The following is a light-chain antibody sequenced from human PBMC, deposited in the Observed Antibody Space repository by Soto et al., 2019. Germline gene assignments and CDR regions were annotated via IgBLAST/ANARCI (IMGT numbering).Light chain of an antibody. CDR1: QSISTY. CDR2: SAS. CDR3: QQSYTSPPWT. Sequence: DIQMTQSPSSLSASVGDRVTISCRAAQSISTYLNWYQQKPGTAPRLLIYSASSVKTGVPPRFNGSGSGRDFTLTISSLRPEDIATYFCQQSYTSPPWTFGQGTKVEIK. V-gene: IGKV1-39*01. J-gene: IGKJ1*01.